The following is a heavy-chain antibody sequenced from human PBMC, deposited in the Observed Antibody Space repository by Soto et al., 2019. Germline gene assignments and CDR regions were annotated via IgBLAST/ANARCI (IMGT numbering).Heavy chain of an antibody. D-gene: IGHD6-6*01. V-gene: IGHV1-2*04. CDR3: ARGGSIAARRYYYYNYMDV. Sequence: QVQLVQSGAEVKKPGASVKVSCKASGYTFTGYYMHWVRQAPGQGLEWMGWINPNSGGTNYAQKFQGWVTMTRDTSISTAYMELSRLRSDDTAVYYCARGGSIAARRYYYYNYMDVWGKGTTVTVSS. J-gene: IGHJ6*03. CDR2: INPNSGGT. CDR1: GYTFTGYY.